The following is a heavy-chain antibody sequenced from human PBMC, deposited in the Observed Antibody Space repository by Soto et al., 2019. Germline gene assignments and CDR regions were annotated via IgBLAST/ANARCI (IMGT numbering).Heavy chain of an antibody. V-gene: IGHV3-7*01. CDR1: GFTFGSYW. J-gene: IGHJ4*02. Sequence: GGSLRLSCAASGFTFGSYWVSWVRQAPGKGLEWVAKINQDGSEKHYVDSVKGRFTISRDNAKNSLYLQMDSLRAEDTGVYFCARSASWGQGTMVTV. CDR3: ARSAS. CDR2: INQDGSEK.